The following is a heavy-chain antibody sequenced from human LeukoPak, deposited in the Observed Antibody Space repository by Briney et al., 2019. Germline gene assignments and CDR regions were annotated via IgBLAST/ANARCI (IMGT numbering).Heavy chain of an antibody. CDR2: INWNGGST. CDR1: GFTFVDYG. CDR3: ARTQTPGVGANDAFDI. Sequence: GGSLRLSCAASGFTFVDYGMSWVRQAPGKGLEWVSGINWNGGSTGYADSVKGRFTISRDNAKNSLYLQLNSLRAEDTALYYCARTQTPGVGANDAFDIWGQGTMVTVSS. J-gene: IGHJ3*02. V-gene: IGHV3-20*04. D-gene: IGHD1-26*01.